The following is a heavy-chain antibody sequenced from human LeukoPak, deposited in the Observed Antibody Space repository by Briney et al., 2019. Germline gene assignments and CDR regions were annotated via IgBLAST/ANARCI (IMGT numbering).Heavy chain of an antibody. Sequence: GGSLRLSCAASGFTFSSYAMSWVRQAPGKGLEWVSAISGSGGSTYYADSVKGRFTISRDNSKNTLYLQMNSLRAEDTAVYYCAKAPANYDFWSGHFDYWGQGTLVTVSS. D-gene: IGHD3-3*01. CDR2: ISGSGGST. CDR1: GFTFSSYA. J-gene: IGHJ4*02. CDR3: AKAPANYDFWSGHFDY. V-gene: IGHV3-23*01.